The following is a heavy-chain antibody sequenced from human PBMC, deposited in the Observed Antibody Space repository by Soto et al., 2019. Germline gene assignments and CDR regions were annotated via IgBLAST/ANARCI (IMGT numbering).Heavy chain of an antibody. D-gene: IGHD1-26*01. J-gene: IGHJ5*02. CDR2: ISGTGTT. V-gene: IGHV4-59*01. CDR1: DGSISSYY. CDR3: ARAHLGSDRNILDPFDP. Sequence: PSETLSLTCTVSDGSISSYYWSWFRQPPGKGLEWIGHISGTGTTNYSPSPTNRVTISMDMSKNQFSLRLSSVTAADTAVDYCARAHLGSDRNILDPFDPWGQGTLVTVSS.